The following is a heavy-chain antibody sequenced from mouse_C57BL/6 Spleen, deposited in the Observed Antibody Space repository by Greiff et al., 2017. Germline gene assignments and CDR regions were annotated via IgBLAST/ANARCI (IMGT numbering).Heavy chain of an antibody. Sequence: QVQLQQPGAELVRPGSSVKLSCKASGYTFTSYWMDWVKQRPGQGLEWIGNIYPSDSETHYNQKFKDKATLTVDKSSSTAYMQLSSLTSEDSAVYYCARQVYAMDYWGQGTSVTVSS. CDR3: ARQVYAMDY. CDR2: IYPSDSET. J-gene: IGHJ4*01. CDR1: GYTFTSYW. V-gene: IGHV1-61*01.